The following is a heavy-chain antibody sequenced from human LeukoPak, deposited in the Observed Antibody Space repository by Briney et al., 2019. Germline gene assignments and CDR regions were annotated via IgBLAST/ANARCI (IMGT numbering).Heavy chain of an antibody. Sequence: GGSLRLSCAASGFTFSDYYMSWIRQAPGKGLEWVSYISSSGSTIYYADSVKGRFTISRDNAKNSLYLQMNSLRAEDTAVYYCARVPHTVNYYYYMDVWGKGTTVTVSS. V-gene: IGHV3-11*04. CDR1: GFTFSDYY. J-gene: IGHJ6*03. D-gene: IGHD4-11*01. CDR2: ISSSGSTI. CDR3: ARVPHTVNYYYYMDV.